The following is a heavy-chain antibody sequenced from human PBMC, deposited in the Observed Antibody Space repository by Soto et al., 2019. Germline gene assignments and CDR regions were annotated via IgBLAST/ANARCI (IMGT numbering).Heavy chain of an antibody. J-gene: IGHJ5*02. CDR3: GRGWGIAAPGPNWFDP. Sequence: ASVKVSCKASGYSLSGYYLHWVRQAPGQGPEWMGWINPNSGGTKYVQKFQGRVTMTRDTSISTVYLELIRLRSDDTAVYYFGRGWGIAAPGPNWFDPWGQGTLVTVSS. V-gene: IGHV1-2*02. CDR1: GYSLSGYY. D-gene: IGHD6-13*01. CDR2: INPNSGGT.